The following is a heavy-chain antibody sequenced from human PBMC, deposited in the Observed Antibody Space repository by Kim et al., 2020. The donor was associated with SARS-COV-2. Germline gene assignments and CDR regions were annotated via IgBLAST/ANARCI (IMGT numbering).Heavy chain of an antibody. J-gene: IGHJ4*02. Sequence: SETLSLTCTVSGGFISSYYWSWIRQPPGKGLEWIGYIYYSGSADYNPSLKSRVTISVDTSRNQFSLRLSSVTAADTAVYYCARSPRYYISARYWGQGTLVTVSS. CDR1: GGFISSYY. V-gene: IGHV4-59*01. D-gene: IGHD1-26*01. CDR2: IYYSGSA. CDR3: ARSPRYYISARY.